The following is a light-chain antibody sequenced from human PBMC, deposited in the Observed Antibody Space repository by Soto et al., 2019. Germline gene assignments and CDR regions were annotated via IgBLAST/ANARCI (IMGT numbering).Light chain of an antibody. CDR2: AAS. CDR1: QSISNY. J-gene: IGKJ4*01. V-gene: IGKV1-39*01. CDR3: QQSYSTPLP. Sequence: DIQMTQSPSSLSASVGDRVTITCRASQSISNYLNWYQRKPGKAPEFLIYAASSLQSGVPSRFSGSGSGTDFTLTICSLQPEDFATYYCQQSYSTPLPFGGGTKVDIK.